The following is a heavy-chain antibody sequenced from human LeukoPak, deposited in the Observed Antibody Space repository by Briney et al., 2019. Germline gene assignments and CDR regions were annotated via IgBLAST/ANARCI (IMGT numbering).Heavy chain of an antibody. J-gene: IGHJ5*02. CDR1: GGSISSYY. CDR2: IYTSGST. V-gene: IGHV4-4*07. CDR3: ARGANYYVPTNWSDP. Sequence: SETLSLTCTVSGGSISSYYWNWIRQPAGKGLEWIGRIYTSGSTNYNPSLKSRVTMSIDTSKTQFSLKLMSVTAADTAVYYCARGANYYVPTNWSDPGGQETRATVSS. D-gene: IGHD3-10*02.